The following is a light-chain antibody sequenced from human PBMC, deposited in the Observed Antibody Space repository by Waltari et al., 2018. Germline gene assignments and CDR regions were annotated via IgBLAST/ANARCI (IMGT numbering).Light chain of an antibody. J-gene: IGKJ3*01. Sequence: DIQMTQSPSSLSASVGDRVTITCRASQGISSNVNWYQQKPGKAPKLLIYAASSLQSRVPSRFSGSGSGTDFTLTISSLQPEDFATYYCQQSYSTPGFTFGPGTKVDIK. CDR3: QQSYSTPGFT. CDR2: AAS. V-gene: IGKV1-39*01. CDR1: QGISSN.